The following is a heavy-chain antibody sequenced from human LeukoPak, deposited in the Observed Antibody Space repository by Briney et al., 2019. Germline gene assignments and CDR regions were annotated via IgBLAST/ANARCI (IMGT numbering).Heavy chain of an antibody. CDR1: GYTFTGYY. V-gene: IGHV1-2*02. J-gene: IGHJ4*02. CDR2: INPNSGGT. Sequence: ASVKVSCKASGYTFTGYYMQWMRQAPGQGLEWMGWINPNSGGTNYAQKFQGRVTMTRDTSISTAYMELSRLRSDDTAVYYCAREDPGYSVDYWGQGTLVTVSS. D-gene: IGHD2-15*01. CDR3: AREDPGYSVDY.